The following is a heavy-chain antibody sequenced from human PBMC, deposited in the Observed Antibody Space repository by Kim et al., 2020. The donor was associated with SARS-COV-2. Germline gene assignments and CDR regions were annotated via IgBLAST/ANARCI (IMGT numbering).Heavy chain of an antibody. CDR3: ARGGSSTRYYYGMDV. Sequence: GESLKISCKGSGYSFSSYWLGWVRQMPGKGLEWMGIIYPGDSDTRYSPSFQGQVTISADKSINTAYLQWSSLKASDTAMYYCARGGSSTRYYYGMDVWGQGTTITVSS. CDR1: GYSFSSYW. CDR2: IYPGDSDT. V-gene: IGHV5-51*01. J-gene: IGHJ6*02. D-gene: IGHD1-26*01.